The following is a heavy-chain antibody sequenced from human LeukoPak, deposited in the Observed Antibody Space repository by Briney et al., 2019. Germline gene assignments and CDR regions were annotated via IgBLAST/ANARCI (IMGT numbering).Heavy chain of an antibody. Sequence: ASVKVSCKASGYIFTSYGTTWVRQAPGQGLEWMGWISPHNDNTNYAQGLQGRVTMTTDTSTSTVYMELKSLRSDDTAVYYCARSRFSYDNFDYWGQGTLVTVSS. V-gene: IGHV1-18*01. CDR1: GYIFTSYG. CDR2: ISPHNDNT. D-gene: IGHD3-22*01. CDR3: ARSRFSYDNFDY. J-gene: IGHJ4*02.